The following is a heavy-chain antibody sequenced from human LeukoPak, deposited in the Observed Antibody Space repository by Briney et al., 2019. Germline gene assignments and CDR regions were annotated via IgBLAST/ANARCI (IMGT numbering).Heavy chain of an antibody. D-gene: IGHD2-8*01. J-gene: IGHJ4*02. CDR3: ASQMGLEY. Sequence: GGSLRLSCAASGFSFSSYTMNWVRQAPGKGLEWVSSISTSNNYIYYVDSVKGRFTISRDSAKNSLSLQMSSLRAEDTAVYYCASQMGLEYWGQGALVTVSS. CDR2: ISTSNNYI. CDR1: GFSFSSYT. V-gene: IGHV3-21*01.